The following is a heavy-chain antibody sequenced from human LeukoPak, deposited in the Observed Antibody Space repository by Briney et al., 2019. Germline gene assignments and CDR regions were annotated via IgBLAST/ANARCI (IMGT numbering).Heavy chain of an antibody. J-gene: IGHJ4*02. CDR1: GFTFDDYA. CDR3: ARAYGDYLPSYLYYFDY. CDR2: ISWNSGSI. Sequence: PGGSLRLSCAASGFTFDDYAMHWVRQAPGKGLEWVSGISWNSGSIGYADSVKGRFTISRDNAKNSLYLQMNSLRAEDTALYHCARAYGDYLPSYLYYFDYWGQGTLVTVSS. V-gene: IGHV3-9*01. D-gene: IGHD4-17*01.